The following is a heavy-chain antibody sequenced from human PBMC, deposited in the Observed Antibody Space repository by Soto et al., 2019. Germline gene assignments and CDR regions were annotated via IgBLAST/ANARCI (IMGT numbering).Heavy chain of an antibody. CDR2: ISYDGSNK. J-gene: IGHJ4*02. Sequence: GGSLRLSCAASGFTFSSYAMHWVRQAPGKGLEWVAVISYDGSNKYYADSVKGRFTISRDNSKNTLYLQMNSLRAEDTAVYYCASDYYDSSGYYRYYFDYWGQGTLVTVSS. D-gene: IGHD3-22*01. V-gene: IGHV3-30-3*01. CDR3: ASDYYDSSGYYRYYFDY. CDR1: GFTFSSYA.